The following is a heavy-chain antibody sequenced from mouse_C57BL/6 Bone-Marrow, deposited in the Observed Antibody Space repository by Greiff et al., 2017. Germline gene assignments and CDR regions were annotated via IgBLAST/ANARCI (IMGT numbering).Heavy chain of an antibody. Sequence: VQLQQSGPELVKPGASVKISCKASGYAFSSSWMNWVKQRPGTGLEWIGRIYPGDGDTNYNGKFKGKATLTADKSSSTAYMQLSSLTSDDSAVYFCARSPYYDYDVSYWGQGTLVTVSA. D-gene: IGHD2-4*01. CDR1: GYAFSSSW. CDR3: ARSPYYDYDVSY. V-gene: IGHV1-82*01. CDR2: IYPGDGDT. J-gene: IGHJ3*01.